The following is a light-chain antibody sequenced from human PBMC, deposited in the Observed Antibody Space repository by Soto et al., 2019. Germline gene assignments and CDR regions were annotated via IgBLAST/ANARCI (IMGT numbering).Light chain of an antibody. CDR3: QQYSDWPRT. Sequence: ILMTQSPDTLSVSLGQRVTLSCRASQSVDNYLACYQQSPGQSPRLLIYGASTRATGVPARFSGSGSGTVFTLTISSLQSEYLAVYYCQQYSDWPRTFGPGTKVELK. J-gene: IGKJ1*01. V-gene: IGKV3-15*01. CDR1: QSVDNY. CDR2: GAS.